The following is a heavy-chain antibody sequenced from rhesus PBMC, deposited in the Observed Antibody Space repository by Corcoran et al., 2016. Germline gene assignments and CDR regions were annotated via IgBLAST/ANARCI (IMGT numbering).Heavy chain of an antibody. J-gene: IGHJ5-1*01. Sequence: QVRLQESGPGLVQSSETLSLTCAVSGGSMSESSFWNWIRQPPGTGLEWIGNIYDTSGTTYNPSLKSRGTISKDTSNNQFFLKVTSVTAADTAVYDCASPFERGRCEVWGAGILVTVSS. CDR2: IYDTSGT. CDR3: ASPFERGRCEV. V-gene: IGHV4S9*01. D-gene: IGHD3-34*01. CDR1: GGSMSESSF.